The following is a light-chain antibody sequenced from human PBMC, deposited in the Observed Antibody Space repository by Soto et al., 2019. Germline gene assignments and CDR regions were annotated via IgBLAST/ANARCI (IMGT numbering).Light chain of an antibody. CDR3: LQYHNLWA. J-gene: IGKJ4*02. CDR2: RAS. Sequence: IVMTQSPATLSVSPGERATLSCRASQIIYSNIAWYQQRPVQAPRLLIYRASTRAPGVPARFSGSGSGTEFTLTISSLQSEDFAVYSCLQYHNLWAFGRGTQVEIK. V-gene: IGKV3-15*01. CDR1: QIIYSN.